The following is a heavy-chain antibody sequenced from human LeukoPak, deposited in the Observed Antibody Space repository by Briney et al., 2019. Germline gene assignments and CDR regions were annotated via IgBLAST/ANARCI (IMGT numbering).Heavy chain of an antibody. CDR1: GFTFSSYS. CDR3: ARGNYDSSGYYLWTNLFLDY. D-gene: IGHD3-22*01. V-gene: IGHV3-21*01. CDR2: ISSSSSYI. J-gene: IGHJ4*02. Sequence: PGGSLRLSCAASGFTFSSYSMNWVRQAPGKGLEWVSSISSSSSYIYYADSVKGRFTISRDNAKNSLYLQMNSLRAEDTAVYYCARGNYDSSGYYLWTNLFLDYWGQGTLVTVSS.